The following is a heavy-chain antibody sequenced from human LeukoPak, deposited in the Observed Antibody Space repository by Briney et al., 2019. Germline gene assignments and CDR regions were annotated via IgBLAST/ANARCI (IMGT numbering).Heavy chain of an antibody. V-gene: IGHV3-23*01. CDR3: ARRNWGSTFDY. J-gene: IGHJ4*02. Sequence: GGSLRLSCAASGFTFSSYAMSWVRQAPGKGLEWVSAISGSGGSTYYADSVKGRFNISRDNSKSTLYLQMNSLRAEDTAVYYCARRNWGSTFDYCGQGTLVTVSS. CDR1: GFTFSSYA. D-gene: IGHD7-27*01. CDR2: ISGSGGST.